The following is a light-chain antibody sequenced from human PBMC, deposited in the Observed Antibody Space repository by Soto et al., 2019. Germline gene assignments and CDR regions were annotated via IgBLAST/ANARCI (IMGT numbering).Light chain of an antibody. CDR2: DAP. Sequence: EVVITQSPSTLSVSPGERATLSCRASESVSRNLAWYQQKPGQAPRLLIYDAPTRATGIPDRFSGGGSGTEFTLTISSPQSEDFVVYYCQQYNSWPPITVGQGTRWRL. CDR1: ESVSRN. CDR3: QQYNSWPPIT. V-gene: IGKV3-15*01. J-gene: IGKJ5*01.